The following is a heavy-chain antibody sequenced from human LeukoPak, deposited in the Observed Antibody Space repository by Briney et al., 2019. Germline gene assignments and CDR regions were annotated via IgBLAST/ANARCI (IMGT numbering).Heavy chain of an antibody. CDR3: AKSRAAATTEVDY. J-gene: IGHJ4*02. Sequence: GGSLRLSCAASGFTFDDYAMHWVRQAPGKGLEWVSGISWNSGSIGYADSVKGRFTISRDNAKNSLYLQMNSLRAEDTALYYCAKSRAAATTEVDYWGQGTLVTVSS. V-gene: IGHV3-9*01. CDR2: ISWNSGSI. D-gene: IGHD6-13*01. CDR1: GFTFDDYA.